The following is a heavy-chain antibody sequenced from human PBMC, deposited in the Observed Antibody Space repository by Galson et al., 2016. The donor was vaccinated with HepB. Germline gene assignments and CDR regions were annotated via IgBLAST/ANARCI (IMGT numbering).Heavy chain of an antibody. Sequence: SLRLSCAASGFTFSGYWMTWVRQAPGKGLEWVANIKQDGSEKNYVDSVKGRFTISRDNAKNLVYLQMNSLRAEDTAMYYCASAPAATESDYWGQGTLVTASP. CDR1: GFTFSGYW. CDR3: ASAPAATESDY. V-gene: IGHV3-7*01. J-gene: IGHJ4*02. D-gene: IGHD6-25*01. CDR2: IKQDGSEK.